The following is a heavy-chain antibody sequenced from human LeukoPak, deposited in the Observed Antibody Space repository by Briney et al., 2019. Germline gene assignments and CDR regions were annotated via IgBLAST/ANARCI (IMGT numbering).Heavy chain of an antibody. J-gene: IGHJ4*02. V-gene: IGHV3-64*02. CDR2: ISSDGDNT. CDR3: ARAALEYCGGDCLDY. CDR1: GFTFSSHS. Sequence: PGGSLRLSCAASGFTFSSHSMHWVRQAPGKGLEYVSVISSDGDNTYYADSVKGRFTISRDNSKNTLYLQMGSLRAEDMAVYYCARAALEYCGGDCLDYWGQGTLVTVPS. D-gene: IGHD2-21*01.